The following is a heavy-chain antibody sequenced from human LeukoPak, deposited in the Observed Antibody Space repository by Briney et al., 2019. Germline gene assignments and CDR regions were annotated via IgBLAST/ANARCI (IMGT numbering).Heavy chain of an antibody. CDR2: IYYSGST. D-gene: IGHD5-18*01. Sequence: SETLSLTCTVSGGSISSYYWSWIRQPPGKGLEWIGYIYYSGSTNYNPSLKSRVTISVDTSKNQFSLKLSSVTAADTAVYYCARSRLSYGYEDYWGQGTPVTVSS. V-gene: IGHV4-59*01. CDR3: ARSRLSYGYEDY. J-gene: IGHJ4*02. CDR1: GGSISSYY.